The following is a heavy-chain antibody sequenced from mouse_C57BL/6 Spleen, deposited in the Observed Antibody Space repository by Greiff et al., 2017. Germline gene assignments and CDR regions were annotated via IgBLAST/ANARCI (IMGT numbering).Heavy chain of an antibody. CDR2: ISSGSSTI. V-gene: IGHV5-17*01. Sequence: EVQLVESGGGLVKPGGSLKLSCAASGFTFSDYGMHWVRQAPEKGLEWVAYISSGSSTIYYADTVKGRFTISRDNAKNTLFLQMTSLRSEDTAMYYCAWPFAYWGQGTLVTVSA. CDR3: AWPFAY. J-gene: IGHJ3*01. CDR1: GFTFSDYG.